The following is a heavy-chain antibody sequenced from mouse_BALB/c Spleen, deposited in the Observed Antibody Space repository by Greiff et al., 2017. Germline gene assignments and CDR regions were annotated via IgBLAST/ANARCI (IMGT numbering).Heavy chain of an antibody. J-gene: IGHJ3*01. CDR1: GYSITSDYA. V-gene: IGHV3-2*02. CDR3: ARGGNDYDLFAY. CDR2: ISYSGST. Sequence: EVQGVESGPGLVKPSQSLSLTCTVTGYSITSDYAWNWIRQFPGNKLEWMGYISYSGSTSYNPSLKSRISITRDTSKNQFFLQLNSVTTEDTATYYCARGGNDYDLFAYWGQGTLVTVSA. D-gene: IGHD2-4*01.